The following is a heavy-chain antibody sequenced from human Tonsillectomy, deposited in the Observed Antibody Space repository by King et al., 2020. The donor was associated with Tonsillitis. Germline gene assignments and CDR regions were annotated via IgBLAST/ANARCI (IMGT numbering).Heavy chain of an antibody. J-gene: IGHJ3*02. V-gene: IGHV3-30*18. CDR3: ANSGLLWFGESPRQGGAFDI. Sequence: VQLVEAGGGVVQPGRSLRLSCAASGFTFSSYGMHWVRQAPGKGLEWVASVSYEGINKYYADSVKGRFTISRDNSKNTLYLQMNNLRPEDTAVYYCANSGLLWFGESPRQGGAFDIWGQGTMVTVSS. CDR1: GFTFSSYG. D-gene: IGHD3-10*01. CDR2: VSYEGINK.